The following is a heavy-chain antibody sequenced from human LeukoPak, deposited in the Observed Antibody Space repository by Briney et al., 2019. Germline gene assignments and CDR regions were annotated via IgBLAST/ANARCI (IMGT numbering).Heavy chain of an antibody. CDR1: GFTFNRYA. CDR2: ISGSAENT. D-gene: IGHD6-13*01. CDR3: ARDNREQQLVPPTFDY. V-gene: IGHV3-23*01. J-gene: IGHJ4*02. Sequence: GGSLRLSCAASGFTFNRYAMSWVRQAPGKGLEWVSAISGSAENTYYADSVKGRFTISRDNSKNTLYLQMNSLRAEDTAVYYCARDNREQQLVPPTFDYWGQGTLVTVSS.